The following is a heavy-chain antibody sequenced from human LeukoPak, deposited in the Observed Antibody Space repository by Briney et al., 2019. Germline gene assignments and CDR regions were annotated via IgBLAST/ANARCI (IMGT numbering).Heavy chain of an antibody. D-gene: IGHD2-15*01. CDR2: IYYSGST. Sequence: SETLSLTCTVSGGSISSGTYYWGWIRQPPGKGLEWIGTIYYSGSTYYNPSLKSRVTISVDTSKNQFSLRLSSVTAADTAVYYCARPGNCMGAFDIWGQGTMVTVSS. V-gene: IGHV4-39*01. CDR3: ARPGNCMGAFDI. J-gene: IGHJ3*02. CDR1: GGSISSGTYY.